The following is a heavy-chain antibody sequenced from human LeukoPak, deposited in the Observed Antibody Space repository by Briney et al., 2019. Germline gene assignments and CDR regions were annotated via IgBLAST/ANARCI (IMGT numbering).Heavy chain of an antibody. J-gene: IGHJ4*02. Sequence: GGSLRLSCSASGFPFNTHFMHWVRQTPGKALEYVSTISTNGETTFYADSVTGRFTISRDNGKNSVYLQMNSLRAEDTAVYFCARADSSSSRLDCWGQGTLVTVSS. CDR3: ARADSSSSRLDC. CDR1: GFPFNTHF. V-gene: IGHV3-64*04. D-gene: IGHD6-6*01. CDR2: ISTNGETT.